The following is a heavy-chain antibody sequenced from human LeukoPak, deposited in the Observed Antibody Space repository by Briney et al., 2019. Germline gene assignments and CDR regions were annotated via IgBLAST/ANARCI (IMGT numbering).Heavy chain of an antibody. CDR2: ISSSGSTI. CDR1: GFTFSSYE. J-gene: IGHJ3*02. V-gene: IGHV3-48*03. CDR3: ARVGRYYDSSAPARIDAFDI. Sequence: GGSLRLSCAASGFTFSSYEMNWVRQAPGKGLEWVSYISSSGSTIYYADSVKGRFTISRDNAKNSLYLQMNSPRAEDTAVYYCARVGRYYDSSAPARIDAFDIWGQGTMVTVSS. D-gene: IGHD3-22*01.